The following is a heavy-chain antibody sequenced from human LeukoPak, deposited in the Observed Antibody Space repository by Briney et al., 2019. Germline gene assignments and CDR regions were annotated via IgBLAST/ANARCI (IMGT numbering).Heavy chain of an antibody. J-gene: IGHJ3*02. Sequence: ASVKVSCKASGYTFNNYGVSWVRQAPGQGLEWMGWISTYNGNTNYAQRLQDRVTITTDTSTSTVYVGLRSLRSDDTAMYYCATTGDAFKIWGQGTMVAVSS. V-gene: IGHV1-18*04. CDR3: ATTGDAFKI. CDR2: ISTYNGNT. D-gene: IGHD4-17*01. CDR1: GYTFNNYG.